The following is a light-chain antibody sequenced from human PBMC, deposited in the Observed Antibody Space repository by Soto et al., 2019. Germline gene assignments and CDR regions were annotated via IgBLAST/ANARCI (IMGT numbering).Light chain of an antibody. CDR2: GAS. CDR1: QSVNNK. J-gene: IGKJ1*01. V-gene: IGKV3-15*01. Sequence: DIVMTQSPVTLSVSPGERATLSCRAGQSVNNKIAWYQQKLGQAPRLLIFGASTRATGTPARFSGSGSGPEFTLTISSLQSEDLAVYYCQQYDNWPRTFGQGTRVEIK. CDR3: QQYDNWPRT.